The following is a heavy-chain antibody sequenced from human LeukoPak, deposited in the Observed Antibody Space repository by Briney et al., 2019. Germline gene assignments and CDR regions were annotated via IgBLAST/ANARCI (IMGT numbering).Heavy chain of an antibody. CDR1: GGSISSSNW. V-gene: IGHV4-4*02. Sequence: PSGTLSLTCAVSGGSISSSNWWSWVRQPPGKGLEWIGEIYHSGSTNYNPPLKSRVTISVDKSKNQFSLKLSSVTAADTAVYYCARRDDILTGPYDYWGQGTLVTVSS. CDR2: IYHSGST. D-gene: IGHD3-9*01. J-gene: IGHJ4*02. CDR3: ARRDDILTGPYDY.